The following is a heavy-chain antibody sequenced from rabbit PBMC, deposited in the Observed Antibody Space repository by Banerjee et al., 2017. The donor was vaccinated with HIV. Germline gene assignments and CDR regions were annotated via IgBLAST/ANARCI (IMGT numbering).Heavy chain of an antibody. CDR3: ARDLDDVIGWNFGW. Sequence: ELVESGGGLVQPGESLKLSCNASGIDFSSYGISWVRQAPGKGPEWIAYIYAGVGIRNYAKSVKGRFTISIDNAQNTVFLQMTSLTASDTATYFCARDLDDVIGWNFGWWGQGTLVTVS. V-gene: IGHV1S47*01. CDR1: GIDFSSYG. CDR2: IYAGVGIR. J-gene: IGHJ4*01. D-gene: IGHD4-1*01.